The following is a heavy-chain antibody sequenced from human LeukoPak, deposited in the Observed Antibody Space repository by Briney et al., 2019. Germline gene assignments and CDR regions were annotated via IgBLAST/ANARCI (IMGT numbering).Heavy chain of an antibody. D-gene: IGHD3-22*01. CDR3: ARLHYYDTTGYYGWYFDL. J-gene: IGHJ2*01. V-gene: IGHV5-51*01. CDR2: IYPDDSDT. CDR1: GYSFTNFW. Sequence: GESLKISCKGSGYSFTNFWIGWVRQMPGKGLEWMGIIYPDDSDTTYSPSFQGQVTISADRSISTAYLQWSSLKASDTAMYYCARLHYYDTTGYYGWYFDLWAVAPWSLSPQ.